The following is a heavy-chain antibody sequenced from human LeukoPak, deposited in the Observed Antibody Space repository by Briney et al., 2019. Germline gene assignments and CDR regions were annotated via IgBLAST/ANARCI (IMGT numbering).Heavy chain of an antibody. CDR3: AKGAAARPGYFDY. D-gene: IGHD6-6*01. V-gene: IGHV3-23*01. CDR2: ISGSGGST. Sequence: GGSLRLSCAASGFTFNNYSMNWVRQAPGKGLEWVSAISGSGGSTYYADSVKGRFTISRDNSKNTLYLQMNSLRAEDTAVYYCAKGAAARPGYFDYWGQGTLVTVSS. CDR1: GFTFNNYS. J-gene: IGHJ4*02.